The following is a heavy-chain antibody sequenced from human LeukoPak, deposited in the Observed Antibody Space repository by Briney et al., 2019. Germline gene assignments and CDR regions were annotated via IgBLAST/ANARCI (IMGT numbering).Heavy chain of an antibody. D-gene: IGHD3-10*01. J-gene: IGHJ4*02. V-gene: IGHV3-30*04. Sequence: PGRSLRLSCVASGFSFSNYAMHWVRQAPGKGLEWVAVISYDGSGQYYVDSVKGRFTISRDNSKNTLYLQMNSLRAEDTAVYYCAKDKWFGESPFDYWGQGTLVTVSS. CDR1: GFSFSNYA. CDR2: ISYDGSGQ. CDR3: AKDKWFGESPFDY.